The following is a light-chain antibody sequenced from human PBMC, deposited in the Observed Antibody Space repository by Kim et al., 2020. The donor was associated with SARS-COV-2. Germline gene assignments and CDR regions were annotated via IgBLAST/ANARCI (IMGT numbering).Light chain of an antibody. Sequence: VSPGERATLSCRASQNVNSNLAWYQQKPGQAPRRLIYGASTRATGIPGRFSGSGSGTEFTLTISSLQSEDFAVYYCQHYNNWPPYTFGQGTKLEI. V-gene: IGKV3-15*01. CDR1: QNVNSN. J-gene: IGKJ2*01. CDR2: GAS. CDR3: QHYNNWPPYT.